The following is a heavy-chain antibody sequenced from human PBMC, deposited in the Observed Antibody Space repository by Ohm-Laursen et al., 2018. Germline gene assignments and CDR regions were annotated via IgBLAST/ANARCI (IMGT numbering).Heavy chain of an antibody. J-gene: IGHJ4*02. CDR1: GFTFSSYA. Sequence: SLRLSCAASGFTFSSYAMNWVRQAPGRGLEWVSGISGSGSRTYYADSVKGRFTISRDNSKNTLYLQMNSLRAEDTAVYYCAKDLASRIYSSGWLPYYFDYWGQGTLVTVSS. D-gene: IGHD6-19*01. CDR2: ISGSGSRT. V-gene: IGHV3-23*01. CDR3: AKDLASRIYSSGWLPYYFDY.